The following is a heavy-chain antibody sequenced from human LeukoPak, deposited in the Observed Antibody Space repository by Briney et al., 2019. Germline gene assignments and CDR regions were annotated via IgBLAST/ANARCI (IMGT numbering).Heavy chain of an antibody. J-gene: IGHJ3*01. CDR1: GFTFGDFT. Sequence: PGRSLRLSCTASGFTFGDFTMTWVRQGPGKGLEWVGFIRSKAYGGTAEYAASVKDRFSISRDDSKSIAYLQMTSLKTEDTGVYYCVRGGYSYGFWGQGTMVTVSS. CDR3: VRGGYSYGF. D-gene: IGHD5-18*01. V-gene: IGHV3-49*04. CDR2: IRSKAYGGTA.